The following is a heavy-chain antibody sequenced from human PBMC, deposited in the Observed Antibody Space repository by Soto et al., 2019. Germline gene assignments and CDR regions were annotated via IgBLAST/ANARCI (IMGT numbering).Heavy chain of an antibody. D-gene: IGHD2-15*01. CDR3: ARVPYCSGGSCYFGSFDI. CDR2: IYYSGST. V-gene: IGHV4-61*01. J-gene: IGHJ3*02. CDR1: VVSVSSGSYY. Sequence: PSETLSLTCTFSVVSVSSGSYYCSWIRQPPWKGLEWIGYIYYSGSTNYNPSLKSRVTISVDTSKNQFSLKLSSVTAADTAVYYCARVPYCSGGSCYFGSFDIWGQGTMVTVS.